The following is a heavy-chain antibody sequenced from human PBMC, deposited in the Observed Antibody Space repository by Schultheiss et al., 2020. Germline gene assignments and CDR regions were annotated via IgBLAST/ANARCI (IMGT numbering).Heavy chain of an antibody. CDR1: GFSFSTYA. V-gene: IGHV3-21*04. CDR2: ISDSSSFI. J-gene: IGHJ5*02. D-gene: IGHD5-12*01. CDR3: ALGGYGANGGFDP. Sequence: WGSLRLSCAASGFSFSTYAMNWVRQAPGKGLEWVSSISDSSSFIYYADSVKGRFTISKDSSKNTLYLQMNSLRVDDSAVYYCALGGYGANGGFDPWGQGTLVTVSS.